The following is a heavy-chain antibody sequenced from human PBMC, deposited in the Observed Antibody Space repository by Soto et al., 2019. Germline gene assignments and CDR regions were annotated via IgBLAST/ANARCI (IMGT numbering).Heavy chain of an antibody. CDR1: GYSFTTYW. CDR2: IYPGDSDT. V-gene: IGHV5-51*01. D-gene: IGHD3-16*02. CDR3: AKHXSLDLFKWPNKNNWFDP. J-gene: IGHJ5*02. Sequence: GESLKISCKGSGYSFTTYWIAWVRQMPGKGLEWMGVIYPGDSDTRYSPSFQGQATISVDKSISTAYLQWSSLKASDSALYYCAKHXSLDLFKWPNKNNWFDPWGQGTLVTVSS.